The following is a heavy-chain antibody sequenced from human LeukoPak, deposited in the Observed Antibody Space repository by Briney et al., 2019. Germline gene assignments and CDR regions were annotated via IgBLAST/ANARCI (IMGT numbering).Heavy chain of an antibody. V-gene: IGHV3-21*01. CDR2: ISSSSSYI. J-gene: IGHJ4*02. CDR1: GFTFSSYS. Sequence: GGSLRLSCAASGFTFSSYSMNWVRQAPGKRLEWVSSISSSSSYIYYADSVKGRFTISRDNAKNSLYLQMNSLRAEDTAVYYCASQTRDPLWFGETPVDYWGQGTLVTVSS. CDR3: ASQTRDPLWFGETPVDY. D-gene: IGHD3-10*01.